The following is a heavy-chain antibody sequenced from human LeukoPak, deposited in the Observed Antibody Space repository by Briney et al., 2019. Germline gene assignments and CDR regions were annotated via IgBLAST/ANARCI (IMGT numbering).Heavy chain of an antibody. CDR2: IYPGDSDT. D-gene: IGHD3-22*01. J-gene: IGHJ4*02. CDR1: GSIFTSYW. Sequence: GASLQISCKGSGSIFTSYWIGWVRQLPGKGLEWMGIIYPGDSDTRDSPSFQGQVTISADKSISTAYLQWSSLKASDTAMYYCARTRYDSSGLPMTAFDYWGQGTLVTVSS. V-gene: IGHV5-51*01. CDR3: ARTRYDSSGLPMTAFDY.